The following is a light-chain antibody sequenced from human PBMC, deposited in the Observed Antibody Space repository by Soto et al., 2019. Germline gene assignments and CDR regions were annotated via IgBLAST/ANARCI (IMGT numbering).Light chain of an antibody. V-gene: IGLV2-14*01. CDR1: SSDVGGYNY. CDR3: SSYSSSGTLYV. CDR2: DVN. Sequence: QSALTQPASVSGSPGQSITISCTGTSSDVGGYNYVSWYQHHPGKAPKLMIYDVNNWPSGISNRFFGSKSGNTASLTISGLQTEDEADYYCSSYSSSGTLYVFGTGTKLTVL. J-gene: IGLJ1*01.